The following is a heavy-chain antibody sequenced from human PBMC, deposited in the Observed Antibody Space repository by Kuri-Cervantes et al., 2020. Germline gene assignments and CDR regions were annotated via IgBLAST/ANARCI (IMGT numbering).Heavy chain of an antibody. CDR2: ISYDGSNK. V-gene: IGHV3-30*03. CDR3: ARGGWGSSSWYRGDWFDP. Sequence: GESLKISCAASGFTFDDYGMSWVRQAPGKGLEWVAVISYDGSNKYYADSVKGRFTISRDNSKNTLYLQMNSLRAEDTAVYYCARGGWGSSSWYRGDWFDPWGQGTLVTVSS. CDR1: GFTFDDYG. J-gene: IGHJ5*02. D-gene: IGHD6-13*01.